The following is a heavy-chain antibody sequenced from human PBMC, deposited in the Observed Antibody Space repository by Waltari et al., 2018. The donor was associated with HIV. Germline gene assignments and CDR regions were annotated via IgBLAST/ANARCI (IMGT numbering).Heavy chain of an antibody. D-gene: IGHD2-2*01. CDR2: IVGSVGST. Sequence: EVQLLESGGGLVQTGGSLRLSCAASGFTFNSYAMNWVRQAPGKGLEWVSVIVGSVGSTDYADSVKGRFTISRDNSKNTLYLQINSLRAEDTAVYYCARDAGRDHQVHYFDYWGQGTPVTVSS. CDR1: GFTFNSYA. CDR3: ARDAGRDHQVHYFDY. V-gene: IGHV3-23*01. J-gene: IGHJ4*02.